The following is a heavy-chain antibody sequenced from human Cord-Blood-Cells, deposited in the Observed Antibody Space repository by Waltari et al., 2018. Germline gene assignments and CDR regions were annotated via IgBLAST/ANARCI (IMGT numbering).Heavy chain of an antibody. V-gene: IGHV3-53*01. CDR1: GFTVSSNY. Sequence: EVQLVESGGGLIQPGGSLRLSCAASGFTVSSNYMSWVRQAPGKGLEWVLVISSGGSTYDADSVECRFTISRDNSKNTLYLQMNSLRAEDTAVYYCARDPTGYSAAWGQGTLVTVSS. CDR3: ARDPTGYSAA. J-gene: IGHJ4*02. D-gene: IGHD6-25*01. CDR2: ISSGGST.